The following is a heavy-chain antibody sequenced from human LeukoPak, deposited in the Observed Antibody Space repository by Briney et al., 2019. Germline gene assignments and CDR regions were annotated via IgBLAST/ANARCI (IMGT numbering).Heavy chain of an antibody. CDR2: IYSGGST. CDR3: AREIAVADYDAFDI. D-gene: IGHD6-19*01. J-gene: IGHJ3*02. CDR1: GFTFGDHV. V-gene: IGHV3-66*01. Sequence: GGSLRLSCAGSGFTFGDHVMDWVRQAPGKGLEWVSVIYSGGSTYYADSVKGRFTISRDNSKNTLYLQMNSLRAEDTAVYYCAREIAVADYDAFDIWGQGTMVTVSS.